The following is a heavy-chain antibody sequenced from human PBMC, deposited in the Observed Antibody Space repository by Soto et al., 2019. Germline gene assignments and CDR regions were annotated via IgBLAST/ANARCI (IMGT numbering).Heavy chain of an antibody. J-gene: IGHJ4*02. D-gene: IGHD3-3*01. CDR3: ARVAYSYDFWSGYYPANTGYYFDY. Sequence: ASVKVSCKASGYTFTSYAMHWVRQAPGQRLEWMGWINAGNGNTKYSQKFQGRVTITRDTSASTAYMELSSLRSEDTAVYYCARVAYSYDFWSGYYPANTGYYFDYWGQGTLVTVSS. CDR1: GYTFTSYA. CDR2: INAGNGNT. V-gene: IGHV1-3*01.